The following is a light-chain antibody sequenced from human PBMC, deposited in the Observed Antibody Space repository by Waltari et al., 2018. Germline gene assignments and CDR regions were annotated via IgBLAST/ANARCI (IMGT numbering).Light chain of an antibody. V-gene: IGLV2-14*03. CDR2: DVT. Sequence: QSALTQPASVSGSPGQSITISCTGTSGDIGASDYVSWYQQHSDKAPKLIIYDVTKRPSGVSNRFSGSKSGTSASLTISGLQADDEANYYFCSYTSDITWIFGGGTKLTVL. J-gene: IGLJ2*01. CDR1: SGDIGASDY. CDR3: CSYTSDITWI.